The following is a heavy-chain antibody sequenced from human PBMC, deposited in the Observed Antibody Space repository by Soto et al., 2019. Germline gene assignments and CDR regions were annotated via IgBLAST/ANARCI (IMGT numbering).Heavy chain of an antibody. Sequence: GGSLRLSCAASGFTFSSYGMHWVRQAPGKGLERVAVISYDGSNKYYADSVKGRFTISRDNSKNTLYLQMNSLRAEDTAVYYCAKDRARACSSTSCYFLNYYYGMDVWGQGTTVTVSS. V-gene: IGHV3-30*18. J-gene: IGHJ6*02. D-gene: IGHD2-2*01. CDR3: AKDRARACSSTSCYFLNYYYGMDV. CDR2: ISYDGSNK. CDR1: GFTFSSYG.